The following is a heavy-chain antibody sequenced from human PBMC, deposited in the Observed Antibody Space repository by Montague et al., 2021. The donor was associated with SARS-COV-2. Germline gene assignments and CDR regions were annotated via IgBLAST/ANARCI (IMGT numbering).Heavy chain of an antibody. CDR1: GGSISSGSYY. V-gene: IGHV4-39*01. D-gene: IGHD2-15*01. CDR2: IYYSGST. J-gene: IGHJ4*02. Sequence: SETLSLTCTVSGGSISSGSYYWSWIRQHPGKGLEWIGNIYYSGSTYYNPSLKSRVTISVDTSKNQFSLKLSSVTAADTAVYYCARQRSTYFVVVVCWAVCDYWGQGTMVTVSS. CDR3: ARQRSTYFVVVVCWAVCDY.